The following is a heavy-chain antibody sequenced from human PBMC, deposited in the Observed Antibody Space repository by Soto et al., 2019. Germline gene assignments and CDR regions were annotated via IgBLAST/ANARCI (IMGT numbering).Heavy chain of an antibody. Sequence: LRLSCAASGFTFSSYAMSWVRQAPGKGLEWVSAISGSGGSTYYADSVKGRFTISRDNSKNTLYLQMNSLRAEDTAVYYCAKGRSARYYYDSSGYYDYWGQGTLVTVSS. CDR1: GFTFSSYA. J-gene: IGHJ4*02. CDR3: AKGRSARYYYDSSGYYDY. V-gene: IGHV3-23*01. CDR2: ISGSGGST. D-gene: IGHD3-22*01.